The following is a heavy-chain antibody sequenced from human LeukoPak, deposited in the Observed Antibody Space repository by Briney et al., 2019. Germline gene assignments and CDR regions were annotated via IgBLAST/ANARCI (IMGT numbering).Heavy chain of an antibody. CDR2: IYYSGST. CDR3: ARAGTRGYSGYEPFDY. Sequence: SETLSLTCTVSGGSISSYYWSWIRQPPGKGLEWIGYIYYSGSTNYNPSLKSRVTIAVDTSKNQFSLKLSSVTAADTAVYYCARAGTRGYSGYEPFDYWGQGTLVTVSS. J-gene: IGHJ4*02. V-gene: IGHV4-59*01. D-gene: IGHD5-12*01. CDR1: GGSISSYY.